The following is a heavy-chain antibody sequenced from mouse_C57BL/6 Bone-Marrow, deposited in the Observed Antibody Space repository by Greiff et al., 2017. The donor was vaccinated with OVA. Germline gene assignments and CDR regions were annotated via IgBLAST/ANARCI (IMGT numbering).Heavy chain of an antibody. D-gene: IGHD3-2*02. CDR2: IHPNSGST. V-gene: IGHV1-64*01. Sequence: VQLQQPGAELVKPGASVKLSCKASGYTFTSYWMHWVKQRPGHGLEWIGMIHPNSGSTNYNEKFKSKATLTVDKSSSTAYMQLSSLTSEDSAVYYCARCDSSGAWFAYWGQGTLVTVSA. J-gene: IGHJ3*01. CDR1: GYTFTSYW. CDR3: ARCDSSGAWFAY.